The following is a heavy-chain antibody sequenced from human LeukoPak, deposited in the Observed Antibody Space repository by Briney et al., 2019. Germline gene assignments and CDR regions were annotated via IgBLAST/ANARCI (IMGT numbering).Heavy chain of an antibody. CDR2: ISSSSSTI. V-gene: IGHV3-48*04. Sequence: PGGSLRLSCAASGFTFSSYSMNWVRQAPGKGLEWVSYISSSSSTIYYADSVKGRFTISRDNAKNSLYLQINSLRAEDTAVYYCARVRFRLRWEQGPEYDYWGQGTLVTVSS. CDR1: GFTFSSYS. J-gene: IGHJ4*02. CDR3: ARVRFRLRWEQGPEYDY. D-gene: IGHD1-26*01.